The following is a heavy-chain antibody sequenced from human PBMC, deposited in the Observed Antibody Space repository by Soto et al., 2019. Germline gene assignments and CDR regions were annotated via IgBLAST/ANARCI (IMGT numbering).Heavy chain of an antibody. V-gene: IGHV3-23*01. CDR1: GFTFRNYA. CDR2: ISGSGGST. Sequence: EVQLLESGGGLVQPGGSLRLSCAASGFTFRNYAMSWVRQAPGKGLEWVSVISGSGGSTFYADSVKGRFTISRDNSKNTLYLQTNSLRAEDTAVYYCAKDQAGDANNYGYWGQGTLVTVSS. D-gene: IGHD3-16*01. CDR3: AKDQAGDANNYGY. J-gene: IGHJ4*02.